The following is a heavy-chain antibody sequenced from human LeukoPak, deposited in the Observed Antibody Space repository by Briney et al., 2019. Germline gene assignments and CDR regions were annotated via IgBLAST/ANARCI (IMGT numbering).Heavy chain of an antibody. Sequence: PGGSLRLSCAASGFDFSSYAMSWVRQPPGKGLEWVSVISRRDDYTYYADSVEGRFTISRDNSKNTLYLQMNSLRAEDTAVYYCANDYRSGSFHDFWGQGTLVTVSS. J-gene: IGHJ4*02. CDR1: GFDFSSYA. CDR3: ANDYRSGSFHDF. D-gene: IGHD3-10*01. CDR2: ISRRDDYT. V-gene: IGHV3-23*01.